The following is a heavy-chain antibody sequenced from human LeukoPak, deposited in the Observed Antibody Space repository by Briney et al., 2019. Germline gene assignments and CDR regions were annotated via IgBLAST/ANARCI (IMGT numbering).Heavy chain of an antibody. J-gene: IGHJ4*02. V-gene: IGHV1-2*02. CDR3: AREVVVVMPGDY. CDR1: GYTFTGYY. Sequence: GASVKVSCKASGYTFTGYYIHWVRQAPGQGLEWMGWINPNSGDTNYTQKFQGRVTMTRDTSISTAYMELSRLRSDDTAVYYCAREVVVVMPGDYWGQGTLVTVSS. D-gene: IGHD3-22*01. CDR2: INPNSGDT.